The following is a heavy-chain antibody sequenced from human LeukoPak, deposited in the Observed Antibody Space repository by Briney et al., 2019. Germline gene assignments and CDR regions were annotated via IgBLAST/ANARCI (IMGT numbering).Heavy chain of an antibody. J-gene: IGHJ4*02. Sequence: LRLSCAASGFTFSSYWMSWVRQAPGKALEWLARIDWDDDKFYSTSLKTRLTISKDTSKNQVVLTMTNMDPVDTATYYCARTSVIWFGELEFDYWGPGTLVTVSS. D-gene: IGHD3-10*01. CDR1: GFTFSSYW. V-gene: IGHV2-70*04. CDR3: ARTSVIWFGELEFDY. CDR2: IDWDDDK.